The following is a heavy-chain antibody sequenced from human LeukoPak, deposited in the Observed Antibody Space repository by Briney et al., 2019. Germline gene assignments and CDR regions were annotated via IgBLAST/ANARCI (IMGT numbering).Heavy chain of an antibody. Sequence: PGGSLRLSCAASGLTFSSYDMHWVRQPPGKGLEEVAFIRYHGSNKYYADSVNDRFTISRDNSKNTLYLQRNSVRAEDTAVYHFESRGYTDYDFWSGNWFDPWGQGTLVTVTS. CDR3: ESRGYTDYDFWSGNWFDP. J-gene: IGHJ5*02. CDR1: GLTFSSYD. V-gene: IGHV3-30*02. D-gene: IGHD3-3*01. CDR2: IRYHGSNK.